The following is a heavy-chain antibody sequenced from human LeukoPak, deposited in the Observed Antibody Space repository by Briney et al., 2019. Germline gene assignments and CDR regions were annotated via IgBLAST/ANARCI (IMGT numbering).Heavy chain of an antibody. CDR2: IQASAIT. CDR1: GGSINVDYITDY. Sequence: SETLSLTCNVSGGSINVDYITDYWSWIRQPAGKGLEWIGRIQASAITSYNPSCRGRVTVSLDKSMNQVSLHLASVTAADTAVYYCARDLGINTGWYGFDSWGLGILVTVSS. J-gene: IGHJ4*02. CDR3: ARDLGINTGWYGFDS. D-gene: IGHD6-19*01. V-gene: IGHV4-4*07.